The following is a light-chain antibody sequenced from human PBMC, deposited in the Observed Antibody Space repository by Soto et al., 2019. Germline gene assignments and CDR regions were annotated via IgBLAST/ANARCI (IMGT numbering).Light chain of an antibody. CDR2: DAS. V-gene: IGKV1-5*01. Sequence: DIQMTQSPSTLSASVGDRVTITCRASQSISSWLAWYHQKPGKAPKLLIYDASSLESGVPSRFSGSGSGTEFTLTISSLQPDDFATYYCQQYNSYWTFGKGTKVDIK. J-gene: IGKJ1*01. CDR3: QQYNSYWT. CDR1: QSISSW.